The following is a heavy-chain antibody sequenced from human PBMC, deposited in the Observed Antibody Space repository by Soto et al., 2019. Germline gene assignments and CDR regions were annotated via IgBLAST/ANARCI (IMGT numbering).Heavy chain of an antibody. CDR3: AKATLANWGSYYYYGMDV. D-gene: IGHD7-27*01. V-gene: IGHV1-69*13. Sequence: GASVKVSCKASGGTFSSYAISWVRQAPGQGLEWMGGIIPIFGTANYAQKFQGRVTITADESTSTAYMELSSLRSEDTAVYYCAKATLANWGSYYYYGMDVWGQGTTVTVS. CDR1: GGTFSSYA. CDR2: IIPIFGTA. J-gene: IGHJ6*02.